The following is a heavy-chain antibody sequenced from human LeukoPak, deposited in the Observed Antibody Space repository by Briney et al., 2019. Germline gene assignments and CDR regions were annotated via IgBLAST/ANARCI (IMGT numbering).Heavy chain of an antibody. Sequence: GGSLRLSCTASGFTFGDYAMTWVRQAPGKGLEWVGFIRSKAYGETSEYAASVKGRFTISRDDSKSIAYLQMNSLKTEDTAVYYCTRSPGEWELTPFDYWGQGTLVTVSS. CDR3: TRSPGEWELTPFDY. D-gene: IGHD1-26*01. CDR2: IRSKAYGETS. V-gene: IGHV3-49*04. CDR1: GFTFGDYA. J-gene: IGHJ4*02.